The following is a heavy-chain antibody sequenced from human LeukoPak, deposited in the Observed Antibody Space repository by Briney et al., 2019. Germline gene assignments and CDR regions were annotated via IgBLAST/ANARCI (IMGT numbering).Heavy chain of an antibody. CDR1: GYSISSGYY. J-gene: IGHJ6*03. Sequence: SETLSLTCTVSGYSISSGYYWGWIRQSPGKGLEWIGNIHHSGNIYYNVSLKSRVTISVHTSNNQFSLNLNSVTAADTAVYYCARGGGMGHYYYYMDVWGKGTTVTISS. V-gene: IGHV4-38-2*02. CDR2: IHHSGNI. CDR3: ARGGGMGHYYYYMDV. D-gene: IGHD5-24*01.